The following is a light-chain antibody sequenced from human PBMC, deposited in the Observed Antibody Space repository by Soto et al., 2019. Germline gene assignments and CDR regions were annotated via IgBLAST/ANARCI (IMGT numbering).Light chain of an antibody. CDR2: EAF. CDR3: QQYDSHPLT. V-gene: IGKV1-5*03. CDR1: QSINNW. J-gene: IGKJ4*01. Sequence: DILMTQSPSALSASVGDRVTITYRASQSINNWLAWYQRKPGKAPKLLIYEAFSLESGVPSRFSGSRSGTEFTLFISSLQPDDFATFYCQQYDSHPLTFGGGTKVQIK.